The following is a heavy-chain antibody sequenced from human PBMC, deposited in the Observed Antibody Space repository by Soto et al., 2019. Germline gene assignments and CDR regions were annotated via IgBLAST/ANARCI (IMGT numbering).Heavy chain of an antibody. J-gene: IGHJ4*02. CDR3: ARDRYSSGWFDLDY. CDR2: IWYDGSDK. CDR1: GFTFSSYG. V-gene: IGHV3-33*01. D-gene: IGHD6-19*01. Sequence: ESGGGVVQPGRSLRLSCAASGFTFSSYGMHWVRQAPGKGLEWVAVIWYDGSDKYYADSVKGRFTISRDNSKNTLYLQMNSLRAEDTAVYYCARDRYSSGWFDLDYWGQGTLVTVSS.